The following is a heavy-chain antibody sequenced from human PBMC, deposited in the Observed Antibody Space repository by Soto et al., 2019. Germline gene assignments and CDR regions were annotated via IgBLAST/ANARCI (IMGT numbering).Heavy chain of an antibody. D-gene: IGHD2-15*01. CDR3: ARDGSDGVVVAATVQYYFDY. CDR1: GFTFSSYS. V-gene: IGHV3-21*01. J-gene: IGHJ4*02. Sequence: GGSLRLSCAASGFTFSSYSMNWVRQAPGKGLEWVSSISSSSSYIYYADSVKGRFTISRDNAKNSLYLQMNSLRAEDTAVYYCARDGSDGVVVAATVQYYFDYWGQGTLVTVSS. CDR2: ISSSSSYI.